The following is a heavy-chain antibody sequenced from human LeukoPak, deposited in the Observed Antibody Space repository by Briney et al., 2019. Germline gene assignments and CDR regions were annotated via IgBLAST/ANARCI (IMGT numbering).Heavy chain of an antibody. J-gene: IGHJ4*02. Sequence: GASVKVSCKASGYTFTGYYMHWVRQAPGQGLEWMGWINPNSGVTNYAQRFQGRVTMPRDTSISTAYMDLSRLRYDDTAVYYCARDRDGYCTNGVCYFDYWGQGTLVTVSS. CDR2: INPNSGVT. D-gene: IGHD2-8*01. V-gene: IGHV1-2*02. CDR3: ARDRDGYCTNGVCYFDY. CDR1: GYTFTGYY.